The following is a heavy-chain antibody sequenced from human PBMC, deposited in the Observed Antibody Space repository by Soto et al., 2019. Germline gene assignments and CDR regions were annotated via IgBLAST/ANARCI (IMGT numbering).Heavy chain of an antibody. CDR3: ARHPIAAAGTPSDDYYYYGMDV. CDR2: IYPGDSDT. Sequence: PGESLKISCKGSGYSFTSYWIGWVRQMPGKXLEWMGIIYPGDSDTRYSPSFQGQVTISADKSISTAYPQWSSLKASDTAMYYCARHPIAAAGTPSDDYYYYGMDVWGQGTTVTVSS. J-gene: IGHJ6*02. D-gene: IGHD6-13*01. V-gene: IGHV5-51*01. CDR1: GYSFTSYW.